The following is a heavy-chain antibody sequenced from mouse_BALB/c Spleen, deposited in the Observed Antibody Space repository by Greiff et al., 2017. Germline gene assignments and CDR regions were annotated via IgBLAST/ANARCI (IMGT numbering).Heavy chain of an antibody. V-gene: IGHV1S29*02. D-gene: IGHD1-1*01. J-gene: IGHJ4*01. CDR1: GYTFTDYN. CDR2: IYPYNGGT. Sequence: VQLKQSGPELVKPGASVKISCKASGYTFTDYNMHWVKQSHGKSLEWIGYIYPYNGGTGYNQKFKSKATLTVDNSSSTAYMELRSLTSEDSAVYYCARADYYGSRDYAMDYWGQGTSVTVSS. CDR3: ARADYYGSRDYAMDY.